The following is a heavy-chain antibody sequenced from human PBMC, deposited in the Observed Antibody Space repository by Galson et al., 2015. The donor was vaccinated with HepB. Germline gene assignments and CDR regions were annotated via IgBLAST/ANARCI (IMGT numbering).Heavy chain of an antibody. J-gene: IGHJ4*02. D-gene: IGHD6-6*01. CDR2: VYYSGST. CDR3: ARYSSSSGRFFDS. Sequence: LSLTCTVSGGSIRSYYWSWIRQPPGKGLEWIGYVYYSGSTNYNPSLKSRVTISVDTSKNQFSLKLSSVTAADTAVYYCARYSSSSGRFFDSWGQGTLVTVSS. V-gene: IGHV4-59*01. CDR1: GGSIRSYY.